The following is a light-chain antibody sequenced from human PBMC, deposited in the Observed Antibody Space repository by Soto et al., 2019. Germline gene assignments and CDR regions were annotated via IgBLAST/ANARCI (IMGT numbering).Light chain of an antibody. Sequence: QSALTQPRSVSGSPGQSVTISCTGTSSDVGGYNFVSWYQQYPGKAPKLIIYDVTKGPSGVPDRFSGSKSGNTASLTISGLQTDDEADYYCCSYTTNITPVVFGGGTKLTVL. V-gene: IGLV2-11*01. CDR2: DVT. CDR1: SSDVGGYNF. J-gene: IGLJ2*01. CDR3: CSYTTNITPVV.